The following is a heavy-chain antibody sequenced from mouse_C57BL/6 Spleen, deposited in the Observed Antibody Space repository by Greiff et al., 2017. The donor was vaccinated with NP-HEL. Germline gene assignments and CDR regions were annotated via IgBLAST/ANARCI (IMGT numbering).Heavy chain of an antibody. D-gene: IGHD1-1*01. J-gene: IGHJ4*01. CDR3: AADYYGSSYGYAMDY. V-gene: IGHV1-64*01. CDR2: IHPNSGST. Sequence: QVQLKQPGAELVKPGASVKLSCKASGYTFTSYWMHWVKQRPGQGLEWIGMIHPNSGSTNYNEKFKSKATLTVDKSSSTAYMQLSSLTSEDSAVYYCAADYYGSSYGYAMDYWGQGTSVTVSS. CDR1: GYTFTSYW.